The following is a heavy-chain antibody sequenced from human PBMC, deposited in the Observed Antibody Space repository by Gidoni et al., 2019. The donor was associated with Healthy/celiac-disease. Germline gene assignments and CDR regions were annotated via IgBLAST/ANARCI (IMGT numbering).Heavy chain of an antibody. J-gene: IGHJ6*02. CDR3: ARDPTRNWNYPYYYYGMDV. V-gene: IGHV1-3*01. CDR2: INAGNGNT. D-gene: IGHD1-7*01. Sequence: QVHLAQSGPEVKKPGASVKVSCTASGYTFTSYAMHWVRQAPGQRIEWMGWINAGNGNTKYSQKFQGRVTITRDTSASTAYMELSSLRSEDTAVDYCARDPTRNWNYPYYYYGMDVWGQGTTVTVSS. CDR1: GYTFTSYA.